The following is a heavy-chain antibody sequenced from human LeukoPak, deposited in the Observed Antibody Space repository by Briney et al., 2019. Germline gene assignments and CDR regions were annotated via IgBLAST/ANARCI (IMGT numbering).Heavy chain of an antibody. CDR1: GFTFDDQA. CDR3: VKDMSGYFHGKSGYRSYFED. D-gene: IGHD3-22*01. J-gene: IGHJ4*02. CDR2: ISWNSGSI. Sequence: PGGSLRLFCAASGFTFDDQAMHWVRQVPGRGLEWVSGISWNSGSIGYGESVRGRFTISRDNAKNSLYLQMNSLRPEDTALYYCVKDMSGYFHGKSGYRSYFEDWGQGTLVTVSS. V-gene: IGHV3-9*01.